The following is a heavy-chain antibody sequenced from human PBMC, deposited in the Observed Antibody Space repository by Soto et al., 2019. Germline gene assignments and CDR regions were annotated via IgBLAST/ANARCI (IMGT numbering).Heavy chain of an antibody. CDR2: IYYSGST. J-gene: IGHJ5*02. Sequence: LALTCTVSGGSISSSSYYWGWIRQPPGKGLEWIGSIYYSGSTYYNPSLKSRVTISVDTSKNQFSLKLSSVTAADTAVYYCARHPLPAIRFDPWGQGTLVTVSS. CDR3: ARHPLPAIRFDP. CDR1: GGSISSSSYY. D-gene: IGHD2-2*01. V-gene: IGHV4-39*01.